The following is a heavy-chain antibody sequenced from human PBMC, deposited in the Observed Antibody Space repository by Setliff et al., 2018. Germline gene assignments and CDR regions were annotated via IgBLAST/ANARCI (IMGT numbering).Heavy chain of an antibody. CDR3: AKGGTYRYFDY. CDR1: GGSISSYY. V-gene: IGHV4-59*03. CDR2: IYYSGAT. J-gene: IGHJ4*02. Sequence: PSETLSLTCTVSGGSISSYYWSWIRQPPGKGLEWIGYIYYSGATKYDPSLKSRVTMSVDTSKNQFSLKLRSVTAADTAMYYCAKGGTYRYFDYWGQGTLVTVSS.